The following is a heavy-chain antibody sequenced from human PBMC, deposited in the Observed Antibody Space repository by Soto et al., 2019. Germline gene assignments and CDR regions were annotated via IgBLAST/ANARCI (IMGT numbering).Heavy chain of an antibody. D-gene: IGHD3-10*01. CDR2: IYYSGST. CDR1: GGSISSGDYY. V-gene: IGHV4-30-4*01. Sequence: SETLSLTCTVSGGSISSGDYYWSWIRQPPGKGLERIGYIYYSGSTYYNPSLKSRVTISVDTSKNQFSLKLSSVTAADTAVYYCARESATYYYGSGYYYGMDVWGQGTTVT. J-gene: IGHJ6*02. CDR3: ARESATYYYGSGYYYGMDV.